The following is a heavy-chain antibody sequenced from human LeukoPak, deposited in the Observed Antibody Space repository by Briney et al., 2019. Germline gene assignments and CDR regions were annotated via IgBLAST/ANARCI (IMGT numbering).Heavy chain of an antibody. J-gene: IGHJ6*03. D-gene: IGHD1-1*01. Sequence: SETLSLTCTVSGGSISSSSYYWGWIRQPPGKGLEWIGSIYYSGSTYYNPSLKSRVTISVDTSKNQFSLKLSSVTAADTAVYYCARDSRERLRYYYYYMDVWGKGTTVTVSS. CDR2: IYYSGST. CDR1: GGSISSSSYY. V-gene: IGHV4-39*07. CDR3: ARDSRERLRYYYYYMDV.